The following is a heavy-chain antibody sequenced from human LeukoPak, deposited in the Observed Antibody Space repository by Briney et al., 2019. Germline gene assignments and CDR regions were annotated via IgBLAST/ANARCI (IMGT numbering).Heavy chain of an antibody. J-gene: IGHJ4*02. Sequence: SETLSLTCTVSGGSISGYYWNWIRQPAGKGLEWIGRVYTSGTTNYSPSLKSRITMSVDTSKNQFSLRLISVTAADTAVYYCARSTGWSSDLFDCWGQGALVTVSS. CDR1: GGSISGYY. V-gene: IGHV4-4*07. CDR2: VYTSGTT. D-gene: IGHD6-19*01. CDR3: ARSTGWSSDLFDC.